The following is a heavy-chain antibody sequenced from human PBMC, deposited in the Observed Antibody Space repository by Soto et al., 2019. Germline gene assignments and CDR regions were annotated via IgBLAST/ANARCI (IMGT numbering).Heavy chain of an antibody. D-gene: IGHD5-18*01. V-gene: IGHV4-30-4*01. Sequence: PSETLSLTCTVSGGSISSGDYYWSWIRQPPGKGLEWIGYIYYSGSTYYNPSLKSRVTISVDTSKNQFSLKLSSVTAADTAVYYCARAMDTAMVYFDYWGQGTLVTVS. J-gene: IGHJ4*02. CDR2: IYYSGST. CDR1: GGSISSGDYY. CDR3: ARAMDTAMVYFDY.